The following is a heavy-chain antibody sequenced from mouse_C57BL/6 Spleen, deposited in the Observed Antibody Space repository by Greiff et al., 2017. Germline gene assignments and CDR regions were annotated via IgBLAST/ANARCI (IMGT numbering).Heavy chain of an antibody. CDR2: IDPNSGGT. D-gene: IGHD2-3*01. V-gene: IGHV1-72*01. Sequence: QVQLQQSGAELVKPGASAKLSCKASGYTFTSYWMHWVKQRPGRGLEWIGRIDPNSGGTKYNEKFKSKATLTVDKPSSTAYMQLSSLTSEDSAVYSGAKEEGYFYWYFDVWGTGTTVTVSS. J-gene: IGHJ1*03. CDR1: GYTFTSYW. CDR3: AKEEGYFYWYFDV.